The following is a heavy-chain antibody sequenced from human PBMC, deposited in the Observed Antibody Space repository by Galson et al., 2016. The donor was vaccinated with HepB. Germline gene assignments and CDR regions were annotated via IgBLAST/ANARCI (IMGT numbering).Heavy chain of an antibody. D-gene: IGHD2-15*01. CDR1: GVSFSTYY. CDR2: INHRGRN. Sequence: SETLSLTCVVYGVSFSTYYWTWIRQPPGKGLEWIGEINHRGRNSYNPSLKSRVTISVDMFKNQFSLKLSSVTAADTAIYYCASVIGFCSGGNCYFPWGQGTKVTVS. J-gene: IGHJ3*01. V-gene: IGHV4-34*01. CDR3: ASVIGFCSGGNCYFP.